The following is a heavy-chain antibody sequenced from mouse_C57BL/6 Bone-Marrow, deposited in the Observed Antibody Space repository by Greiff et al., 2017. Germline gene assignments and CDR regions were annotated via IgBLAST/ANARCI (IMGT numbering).Heavy chain of an antibody. CDR3: ARHLWPDY. J-gene: IGHJ2*01. CDR1: GFTFSSYG. CDR2: IRSGGSYT. Sequence: DVHLVESGGDLVKPGGSLKLSCAASGFTFSSYGMSWVRQTPDKRLEWVATIRSGGSYTYYPDSVKGRFTISRDNAKNTLYLQMSSLKSEDTAMYYCARHLWPDYWGQGTTLTVSS. D-gene: IGHD1-1*02. V-gene: IGHV5-6*01.